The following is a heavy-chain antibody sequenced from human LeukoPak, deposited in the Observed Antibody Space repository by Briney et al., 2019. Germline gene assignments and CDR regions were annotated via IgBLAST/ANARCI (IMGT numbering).Heavy chain of an antibody. V-gene: IGHV1-3*02. D-gene: IGHD1-7*01. CDR2: SNGGNANT. J-gene: IGHJ4*02. CDR3: ARDSTGTELLEY. CDR1: GYTFTSYP. Sequence: ASVKISCKASGYTFTSYPIHWVRQAPGQRLEWMGWSNGGNANTKYSQEFQDRVTITRDTSASKAYMELSSLRSEDMAVYYCARDSTGTELLEYWGQGTLVTVSS.